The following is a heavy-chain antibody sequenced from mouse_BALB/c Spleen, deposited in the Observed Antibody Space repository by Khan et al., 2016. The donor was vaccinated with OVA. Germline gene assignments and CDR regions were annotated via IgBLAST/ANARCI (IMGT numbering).Heavy chain of an antibody. V-gene: IGHV9-1*02. CDR2: INTYTGEP. CDR3: ARGASYWYFDV. CDR1: GYTFTNYG. J-gene: IGHJ1*01. Sequence: QIQLVQSGPELKKPGETVKISCKASGYTFTNYGMNWVKQAPGKGLKWMGWINTYTGEPTYTDDFKGRFAFSLETSASTAYLQINNLKNDDMATYFCARGASYWYFDVWGAGTTVTVSS.